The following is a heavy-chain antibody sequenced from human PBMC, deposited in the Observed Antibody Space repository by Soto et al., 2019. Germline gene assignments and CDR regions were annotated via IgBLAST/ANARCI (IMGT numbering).Heavy chain of an antibody. CDR3: ARHPERIAQIGWFDP. J-gene: IGHJ5*02. V-gene: IGHV3-30*04. D-gene: IGHD6-13*01. Sequence: GGSLRLSCAASGFTFSHYAMHWVRQAPGKGLEWVALMSYDGSNEYYADSVKGRFTISRDNAKNSLYLQMNSLRAEDTAVYYCARHPERIAQIGWFDPWGQGTLVTVSS. CDR2: MSYDGSNE. CDR1: GFTFSHYA.